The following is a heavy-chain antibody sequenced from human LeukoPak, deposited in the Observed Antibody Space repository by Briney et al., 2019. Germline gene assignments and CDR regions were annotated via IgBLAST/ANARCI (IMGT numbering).Heavy chain of an antibody. CDR3: AREGGYQLLLDY. D-gene: IGHD2-2*01. J-gene: IGHJ4*02. Sequence: GGSLRLSCAASGFIFSSYEMNWVRQAPGKGLEWVSYISTSGSTIYADSVKGRFTISRDNAKNSLYLHMNSLRAEDTAVYYCAREGGYQLLLDYWGQGTLVTVSS. CDR2: ISTSGSTI. CDR1: GFIFSSYE. V-gene: IGHV3-48*03.